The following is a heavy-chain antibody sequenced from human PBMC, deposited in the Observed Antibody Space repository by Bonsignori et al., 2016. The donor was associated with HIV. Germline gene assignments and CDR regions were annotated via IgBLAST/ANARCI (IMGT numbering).Heavy chain of an antibody. V-gene: IGHV4-30-4*01. CDR2: IYDSGST. Sequence: WICQPPGKGLEWIGYIYDSGSTYYSPSLKSRVIISLDTSKNQFSLRLTSVTAADTAVYYCVRDDDYSSYAFNIWGRGTMVTVSS. CDR3: VRDDDYSSYAFNI. D-gene: IGHD4-11*01. J-gene: IGHJ3*02.